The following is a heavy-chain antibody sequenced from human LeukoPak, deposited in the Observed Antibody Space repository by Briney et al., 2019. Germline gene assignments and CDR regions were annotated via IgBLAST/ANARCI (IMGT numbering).Heavy chain of an antibody. V-gene: IGHV4-34*01. D-gene: IGHD6-19*01. CDR2: INHSGST. CDR3: ARGSAQWLAHDY. CDR1: GGSFSGYY. Sequence: PSETLSLTCAVSGGSFSGYYWSWIRQPPGKGLEWIGEINHSGSTNYNPSLKSRVTISVDTSKNQFSLKLSSVTAADTAVYYCARGSAQWLAHDYWGQGTLVTVSS. J-gene: IGHJ4*02.